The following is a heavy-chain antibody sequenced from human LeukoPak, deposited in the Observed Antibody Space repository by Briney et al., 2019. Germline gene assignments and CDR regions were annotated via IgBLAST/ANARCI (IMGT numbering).Heavy chain of an antibody. D-gene: IGHD3-22*01. CDR1: GFTFDDYG. CDR3: ARHYDSSGYYYVWTRGDFDI. CDR2: INWNGGST. J-gene: IGHJ3*02. Sequence: GGPLRLSCAASGFTFDDYGMSWVRQAPGKGLEWVSGINWNGGSTGYADSVKGRFTISRDNAKNSLYLQMNSLRAEDTALYYCARHYDSSGYYYVWTRGDFDIWGQGTMVTVSS. V-gene: IGHV3-20*04.